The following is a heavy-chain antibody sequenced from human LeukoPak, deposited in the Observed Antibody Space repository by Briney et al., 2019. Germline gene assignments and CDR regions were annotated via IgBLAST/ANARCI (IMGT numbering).Heavy chain of an antibody. CDR2: ISSSSSYI. CDR1: GFTFSSYS. Sequence: GGSLRLSCAASGFTFSSYSMNWVRQAPGKGLEWVSSISSSSSYIYYADSVKGRFTISRDNAKNSLYLQMNSLRAEDTAMYYCARGTSSGYFQLYFDYWGQGTLVTVSS. D-gene: IGHD3-22*01. V-gene: IGHV3-21*04. CDR3: ARGTSSGYFQLYFDY. J-gene: IGHJ4*02.